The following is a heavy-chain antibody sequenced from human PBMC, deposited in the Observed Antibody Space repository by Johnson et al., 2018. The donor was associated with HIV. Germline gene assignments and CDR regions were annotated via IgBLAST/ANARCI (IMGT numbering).Heavy chain of an antibody. Sequence: QEQLVESGGGVVQPGRSLRLSCAASGLTFSSYAMHWVRQAPGKGLEWVADISYDGSNKYYADSVKGRFTISRDNSKNTLYLQMNSLRAEDTAVYYCARASAVFDAFDIWGQGTMVTVSS. CDR1: GLTFSSYA. CDR3: ARASAVFDAFDI. J-gene: IGHJ3*02. CDR2: ISYDGSNK. V-gene: IGHV3-30-3*01. D-gene: IGHD1-14*01.